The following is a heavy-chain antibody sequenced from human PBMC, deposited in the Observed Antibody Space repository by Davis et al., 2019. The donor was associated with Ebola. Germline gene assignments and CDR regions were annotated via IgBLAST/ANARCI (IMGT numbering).Heavy chain of an antibody. J-gene: IGHJ4*02. Sequence: PGGSLRLSCTASGFTFGAYAMSWFRQAPGKGLEWVGFIRSKAYGGTTEYAASVKGRFTISRDDSKSIAYLQMNSLKTEDTAVYYCTREVYYYDSSLPFDYWGQGTLVTVSS. D-gene: IGHD3-22*01. CDR1: GFTFGAYA. V-gene: IGHV3-49*03. CDR2: IRSKAYGGTT. CDR3: TREVYYYDSSLPFDY.